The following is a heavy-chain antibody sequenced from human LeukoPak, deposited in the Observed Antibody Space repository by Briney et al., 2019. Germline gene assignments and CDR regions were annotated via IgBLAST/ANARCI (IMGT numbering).Heavy chain of an antibody. CDR3: ARDPYSGSYGPYYYYYMDV. CDR1: GFTFDTYW. V-gene: IGHV3-7*01. D-gene: IGHD1-26*01. CDR2: IKQDGSEK. Sequence: GGSLRLSCAASGFTFDTYWMSWVRQAPGKGLGWVANIKQDGSEKDYVDPVKGRFTISRDNAKNSLYLQMNSLRAEDTGVYYCARDPYSGSYGPYYYYYMDVWGKGTTVTISS. J-gene: IGHJ6*03.